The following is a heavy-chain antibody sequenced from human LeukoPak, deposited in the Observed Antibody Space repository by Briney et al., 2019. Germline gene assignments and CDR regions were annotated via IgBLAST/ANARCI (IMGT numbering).Heavy chain of an antibody. CDR3: VRHYYYGSFSRMDV. CDR2: INHSGSP. Sequence: SETLSLTCPVYGGSFSDYYWTWIRQSPGKGLEWIGEINHSGSPNFNPSLTSRVNMSLDTSKKQFSLKLSYVTAADTAVYYCVRHYYYGSFSRMDVWGKGITVTVTS. D-gene: IGHD3-10*01. V-gene: IGHV4-34*01. CDR1: GGSFSDYY. J-gene: IGHJ6*04.